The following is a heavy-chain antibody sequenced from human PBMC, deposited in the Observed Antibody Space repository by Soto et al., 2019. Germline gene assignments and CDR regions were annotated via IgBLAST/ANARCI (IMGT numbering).Heavy chain of an antibody. V-gene: IGHV1-18*01. J-gene: IGHJ4*02. CDR2: ISAYNGNT. CDR1: GYTFTSYG. Sequence: QVQLVQSGAEVKKPGASVKVSCKASGYTFTSYGISWVRQAPGQGLEWMGWISAYNGNTNYAQKLQGRVTMTTDTSTSTAYMELRSLRSDDTAVYYCAGEDYDFWSGYREYYFGYWGQGTLVTVCS. CDR3: AGEDYDFWSGYREYYFGY. D-gene: IGHD3-3*01.